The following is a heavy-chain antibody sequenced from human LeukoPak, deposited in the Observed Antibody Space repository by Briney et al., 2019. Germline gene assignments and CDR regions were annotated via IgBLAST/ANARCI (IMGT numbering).Heavy chain of an antibody. Sequence: PSETLSLTCTVSGGSISSSSYYWGWIRQPPGKGLEWIGSIYHSGSTYYNPSLKSRVTISVDTSKNQFSLKLSSVTAADTAVYYCARDQGDYYDSSGYPLGYWGQGTLVTVSS. CDR3: ARDQGDYYDSSGYPLGY. CDR1: GGSISSSSYY. J-gene: IGHJ4*02. CDR2: IYHSGST. V-gene: IGHV4-39*07. D-gene: IGHD3-22*01.